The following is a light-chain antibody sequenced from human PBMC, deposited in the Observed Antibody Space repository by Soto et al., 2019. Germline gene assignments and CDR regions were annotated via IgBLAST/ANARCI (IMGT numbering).Light chain of an antibody. CDR3: SSYAGSDNLV. V-gene: IGLV2-8*01. CDR2: EVN. CDR1: SSDVGGYND. Sequence: QSALTQPPSASGSPGQSVTISCTGTSSDVGGYNDVSWYQQHPGKAPKLMIYEVNKRPSGVPDRISGSKSGNTASLTVSGLQAEDEADYYCSSYAGSDNLVFGGGTQLTV. J-gene: IGLJ2*01.